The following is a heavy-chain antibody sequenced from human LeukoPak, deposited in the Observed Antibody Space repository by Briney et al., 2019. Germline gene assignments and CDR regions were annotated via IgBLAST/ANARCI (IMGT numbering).Heavy chain of an antibody. D-gene: IGHD3-10*01. J-gene: IGHJ6*02. CDR2: IYSGGST. Sequence: GGSLRLSCAASGFTVSSNYMSRVRQAPGKGLEWVSVIYSGGSTYYADSVKGRFTISRDNSKNTLYLQMNSLRAEDTAVYYCASISLGSGSYGHYYYGMDVWGQGTTVTVSS. CDR3: ASISLGSGSYGHYYYGMDV. V-gene: IGHV3-53*01. CDR1: GFTVSSNY.